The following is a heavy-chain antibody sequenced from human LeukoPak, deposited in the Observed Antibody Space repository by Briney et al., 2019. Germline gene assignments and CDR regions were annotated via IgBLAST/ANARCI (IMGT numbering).Heavy chain of an antibody. V-gene: IGHV3-9*01. CDR2: ISWNSGSI. CDR1: GFTFSSYA. CDR3: AKEGRGTAMVTTYYYYGMDV. J-gene: IGHJ6*02. D-gene: IGHD5-18*01. Sequence: GGSLRLSCAASGFTFSSYAMSWVRQAPGKGLEWVSGISWNSGSIGYADSVKGRFTISRDNAKNSLYLQMNSLRAEDTALYYCAKEGRGTAMVTTYYYYGMDVWGQGTTVTVSS.